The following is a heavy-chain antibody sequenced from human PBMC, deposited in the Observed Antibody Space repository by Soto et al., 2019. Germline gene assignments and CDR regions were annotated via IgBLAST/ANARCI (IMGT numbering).Heavy chain of an antibody. CDR3: SSTPGDY. Sequence: GASVKVSCKTSGYTFINYDINWVRQAPGKGLEWMGLMNPKSGKTGYAQKFQGRVSMTRDTSTSTAYMELNSLRSEDTATYYCSSTPGDYWGQGTLVTVSS. D-gene: IGHD2-15*01. J-gene: IGHJ4*02. V-gene: IGHV1-8*01. CDR2: MNPKSGKT. CDR1: GYTFINYD.